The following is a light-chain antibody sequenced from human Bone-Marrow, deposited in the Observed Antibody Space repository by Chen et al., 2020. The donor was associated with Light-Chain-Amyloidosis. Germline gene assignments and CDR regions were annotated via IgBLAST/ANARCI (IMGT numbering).Light chain of an antibody. V-gene: IGLV6-57*01. J-gene: IGLJ3*02. CDR2: EDD. CDR3: QSYQGSSQGV. Sequence: NVMLTRPYSVSESPGTTVIVSYTRSSGSIATNYVQWYQQRPGSSPTTVIYEDDQRPSGVPDRCSGSIDRSSNSASLTISGLKTEDEADYDCQSYQGSSQGVFGGGTKLTVL. CDR1: SGSIATNY.